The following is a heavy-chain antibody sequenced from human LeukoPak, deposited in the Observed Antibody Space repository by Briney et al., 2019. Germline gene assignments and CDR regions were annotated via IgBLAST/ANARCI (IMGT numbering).Heavy chain of an antibody. D-gene: IGHD3-10*02. CDR1: GFTFSSYE. V-gene: IGHV3-48*03. Sequence: GGSLRLSCAASGFTFSSYEMNWVRQAPGKGLEWVSYISSSGSTIYYADPVKGRFTISRDNAKNSLYLQMNSLRAEDTAVYYCAELGITMIGGVWGKGTTVTVSS. CDR2: ISSSGSTI. J-gene: IGHJ6*04. CDR3: AELGITMIGGV.